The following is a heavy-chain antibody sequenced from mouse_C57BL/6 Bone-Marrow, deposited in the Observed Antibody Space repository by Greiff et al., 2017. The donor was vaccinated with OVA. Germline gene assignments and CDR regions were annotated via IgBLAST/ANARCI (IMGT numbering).Heavy chain of an antibody. Sequence: VQLKQSGPVLVKPGASVKMSCKASGYTFTDYYMNWVKQSHGKSLEWIGVINPYNGGTSYNQKFKGKATLTVDKSSSTAYMELNSLTSEDSAVYYCARWGYGSLYYFDYWGQGTTLTVSS. V-gene: IGHV1-19*01. CDR3: ARWGYGSLYYFDY. D-gene: IGHD1-1*01. CDR1: GYTFTDYY. J-gene: IGHJ2*01. CDR2: INPYNGGT.